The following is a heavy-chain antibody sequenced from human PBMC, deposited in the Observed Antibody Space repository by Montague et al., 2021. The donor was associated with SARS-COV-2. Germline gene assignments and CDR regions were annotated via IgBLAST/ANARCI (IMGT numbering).Heavy chain of an antibody. J-gene: IGHJ6*02. CDR1: GFSLSTSGMC. CDR3: ARSPHSPPGPRCYYYGMDV. CDR2: IDWDDDK. V-gene: IGHV2-70*01. Sequence: PALVKPTQTLTLTCTFSGFSLSTSGMCVSWIRQPPGKALEWLAPIDWDDDKYYSTSLKTRLTISKDTSKNQVVLTMTNMDPVDTATYYCARSPHSPPGPRCYYYGMDVWGQGTTVTVSS. D-gene: IGHD5-24*01.